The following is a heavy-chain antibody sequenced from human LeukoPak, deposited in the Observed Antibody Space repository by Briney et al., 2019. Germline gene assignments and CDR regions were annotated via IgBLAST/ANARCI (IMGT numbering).Heavy chain of an antibody. CDR2: ISYEGSNK. CDR1: GFTFSSYA. V-gene: IGHV3-30*04. CDR3: ASAPWT. Sequence: PGGSLRLSCAASGFTFSSYAMHWVRQAPGKGLEWVAVISYEGSNKYYADSVKGRFTISRDNSKNTLYLQMNSLRAEDTAVYYRASAPWTWGQGTLVTVSS. D-gene: IGHD5-12*01. J-gene: IGHJ5*02.